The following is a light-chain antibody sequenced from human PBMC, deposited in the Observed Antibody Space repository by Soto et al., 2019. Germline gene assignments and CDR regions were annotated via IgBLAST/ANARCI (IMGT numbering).Light chain of an antibody. CDR1: QSISTW. Sequence: DIQMTQSPSTLSASVGDRVTIACRASQSISTWLAWYQHKPGKAPKLLMHDASSLETGVPSRFSGSGSGTEITLTINSLQPDDFATYYCQQYSVYATFGQGTKVEIK. CDR3: QQYSVYAT. CDR2: DAS. V-gene: IGKV1-5*01. J-gene: IGKJ1*01.